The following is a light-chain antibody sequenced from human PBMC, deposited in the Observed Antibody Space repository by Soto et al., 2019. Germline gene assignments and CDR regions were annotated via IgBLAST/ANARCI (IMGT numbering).Light chain of an antibody. CDR1: TSNIGSNY. J-gene: IGLJ3*02. CDR2: SNN. Sequence: QSVLTQPPSASGTPGQSVTISCSGSTSNIGSNYVSWYQQLPGTAPKLLLYSNNQRPSGVPDRFSGSKSGTSASMAISGLRSEDEAAYYCAAWDDSLSAVFGGGTKVTVL. CDR3: AAWDDSLSAV. V-gene: IGLV1-47*02.